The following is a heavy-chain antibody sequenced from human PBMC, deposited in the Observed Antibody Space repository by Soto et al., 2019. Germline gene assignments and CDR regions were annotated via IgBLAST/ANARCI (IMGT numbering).Heavy chain of an antibody. CDR2: VHYDQTT. Sequence: QLQLQESGPGLLKPAETLFLSCSVSGGSVGGSGYYWGWIRQSPVKGLEWIGNVHYDQTTYYSPSLESRLTISIDTLKNNFSLKLTSVIAADTAVYYCVRQRGRFGEADYWGQVTLVTVSS. D-gene: IGHD3-10*01. CDR1: GGSVGGSGYY. CDR3: VRQRGRFGEADY. J-gene: IGHJ4*02. V-gene: IGHV4-39*01.